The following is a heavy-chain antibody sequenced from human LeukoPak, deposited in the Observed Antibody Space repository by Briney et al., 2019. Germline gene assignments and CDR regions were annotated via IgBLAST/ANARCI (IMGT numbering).Heavy chain of an antibody. J-gene: IGHJ6*02. D-gene: IGHD2-15*01. V-gene: IGHV3-7*03. Sequence: GGSLRLSCAASGFTFSNYWMTWVRQAPGKGLEWVANINRDGSERYYVDSVKGRFTISRDDAKSSLYLQMNSLRAEDTAVYYCARRNATDVWGQGTTVIVFS. CDR3: ARRNATDV. CDR1: GFTFSNYW. CDR2: INRDGSER.